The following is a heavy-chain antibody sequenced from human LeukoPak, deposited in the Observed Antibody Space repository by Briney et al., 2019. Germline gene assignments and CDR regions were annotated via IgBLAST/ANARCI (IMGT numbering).Heavy chain of an antibody. D-gene: IGHD3-10*01. CDR2: ISAYNGNT. Sequence: ASVRVSCKASGYTFTSYGISWVRQAPGQGLEWMGWISAYNGNTNYAQKLQGRVTMTTDTSTSTAYMELRSLRSDDTAVYYCARDTTSELLWFGELLNWGQGTLVTVSS. V-gene: IGHV1-18*01. J-gene: IGHJ4*02. CDR3: ARDTTSELLWFGELLN. CDR1: GYTFTSYG.